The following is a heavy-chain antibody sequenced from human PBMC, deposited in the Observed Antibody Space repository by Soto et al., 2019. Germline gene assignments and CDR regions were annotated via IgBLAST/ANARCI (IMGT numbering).Heavy chain of an antibody. CDR3: ARGRNVLRYFDWSAYYMDF. CDR2: INHSGST. V-gene: IGHV4-34*01. CDR1: GGSFSGYY. J-gene: IGHJ6*03. D-gene: IGHD3-9*01. Sequence: SETLSLTCAVYGGSFSGYYWSWIRQPPGKGLEWIGEINHSGSTNYNPSLKSRVTISVDTSKNQFSLKLSSVTAADTAVYYCARGRNVLRYFDWSAYYMDFWGKGTTVTVSS.